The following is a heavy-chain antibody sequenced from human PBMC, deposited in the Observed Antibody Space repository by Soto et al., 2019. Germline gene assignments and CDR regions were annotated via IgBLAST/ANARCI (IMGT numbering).Heavy chain of an antibody. Sequence: PGGSLRLSCAASGFTFDNYALHWVRQAPGKGLQWVAVISYDGNNKYYSDSVKGRFTISRENSKNTLYLQMNSLRTEDTAVYYCARDPYCSGTSCYSSFDYWGQGTLVTVSS. CDR3: ARDPYCSGTSCYSSFDY. V-gene: IGHV3-30-3*01. CDR1: GFTFDNYA. CDR2: ISYDGNNK. J-gene: IGHJ4*02. D-gene: IGHD2-2*01.